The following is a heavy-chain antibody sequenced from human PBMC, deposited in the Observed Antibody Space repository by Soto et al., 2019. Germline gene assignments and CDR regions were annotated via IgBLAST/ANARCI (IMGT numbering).Heavy chain of an antibody. J-gene: IGHJ4*02. CDR1: GFTVSSNY. V-gene: IGHV3-66*01. D-gene: IGHD3-16*01. CDR3: ARGWVLRPLDY. Sequence: EVQLVESGGGLVQPGGSLRLSCAASGFTVSSNYMTWVRQPPGKGLEWVSIIYSGGSTYYADSVKGRFTISLDNSKNTLDLQMISLRGEDTAVYYCARGWVLRPLDYWGQGTMVTVSS. CDR2: IYSGGST.